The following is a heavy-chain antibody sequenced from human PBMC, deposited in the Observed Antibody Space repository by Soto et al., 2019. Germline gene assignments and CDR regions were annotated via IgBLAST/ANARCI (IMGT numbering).Heavy chain of an antibody. CDR1: GFTFSSYG. CDR3: AKVRADYYYGSGPFDY. D-gene: IGHD3-10*01. Sequence: QVQLVESGGGVVQPGRSLRLSCAASGFTFSSYGMHWVRQAPGKGLEWVALISSDGSNKYYADSVKGRFTISRDNSKNTLYLQMNSLRAEDTAVYYWAKVRADYYYGSGPFDYWGQGTLVTVSS. J-gene: IGHJ4*02. V-gene: IGHV3-30*18. CDR2: ISSDGSNK.